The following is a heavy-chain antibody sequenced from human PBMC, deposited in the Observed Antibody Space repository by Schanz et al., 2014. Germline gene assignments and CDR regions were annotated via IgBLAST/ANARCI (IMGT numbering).Heavy chain of an antibody. Sequence: VQLVESGGGVVQPGRSLRLSCAASGFTFSSYAMHWVRQEPGKGLEWVALISNDGSIKYYADSVKGRFTISRENAKNSLYLQMNSLRAGDTAVYYCARVPYGSGSYWDYWGQGTLVTVSS. D-gene: IGHD3-10*01. J-gene: IGHJ4*02. CDR2: ISNDGSIK. CDR3: ARVPYGSGSYWDY. CDR1: GFTFSSYA. V-gene: IGHV3-30*14.